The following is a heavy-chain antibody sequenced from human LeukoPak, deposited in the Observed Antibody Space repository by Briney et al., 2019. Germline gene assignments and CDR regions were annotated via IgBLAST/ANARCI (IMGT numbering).Heavy chain of an antibody. Sequence: GGSLRLSCAASGFTFDDYAMHWVRQAPGKGLEWVSGISWNSGSIGYADSAKGRFTISRDNAKNSLYLQMNSLRAEDTALYYCAKDTGLVPAAYYFDYWGQGTLVTVSS. J-gene: IGHJ4*02. D-gene: IGHD2-2*01. CDR2: ISWNSGSI. CDR1: GFTFDDYA. CDR3: AKDTGLVPAAYYFDY. V-gene: IGHV3-9*01.